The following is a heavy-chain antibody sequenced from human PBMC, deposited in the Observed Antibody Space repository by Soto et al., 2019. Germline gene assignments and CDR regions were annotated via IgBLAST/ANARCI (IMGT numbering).Heavy chain of an antibody. V-gene: IGHV1-46*01. D-gene: IGHD3-9*01. CDR3: ARDSSYDILTGTIDY. Sequence: QVQLVQSGAEVKKPGASVKVSCKASGYTFTSYYMHWVRQAPGQGLEWMGIINPSGGSTSYAQKFEGRVTMNRDTSTSTVYMELSSLRSEDTAVYYCARDSSYDILTGTIDYWGQGTLVTVSS. CDR2: INPSGGST. J-gene: IGHJ4*02. CDR1: GYTFTSYY.